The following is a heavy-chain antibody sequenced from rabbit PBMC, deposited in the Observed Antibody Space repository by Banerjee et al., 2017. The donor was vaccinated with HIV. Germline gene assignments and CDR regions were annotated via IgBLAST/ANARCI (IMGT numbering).Heavy chain of an antibody. CDR3: ARGHAGSSWGLDL. V-gene: IGHV1S45*01. CDR2: VYTGSGVT. D-gene: IGHD4-2*01. Sequence: QEQLVESGGGLVQPEGSLTLTCTASGFSYSNGYVMCWVRQAPGKGLEWIGYVYTGSGVTWYADWVNGRFTISKASSTTVTLKLNSLTAADTATYFCARGHAGSSWGLDLWGQGTLVTVS. J-gene: IGHJ3*01. CDR1: GFSYSNGYV.